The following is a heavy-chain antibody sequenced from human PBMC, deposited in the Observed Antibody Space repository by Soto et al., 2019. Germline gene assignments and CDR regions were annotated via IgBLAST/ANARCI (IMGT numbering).Heavy chain of an antibody. CDR3: AKDTLFTRGHKRDDVHYYYMDV. D-gene: IGHD2-21*01. CDR2: MSWSSGSI. V-gene: IGHV3-9*01. Sequence: EVQLVESGGGLVQPGRSLRLSCAASGFTFDDYAMHWVRQAPGKGLEWVSGMSWSSGSIGYADSVKGGSTISRDNAKNSLYLQMNSRRAEDTALYYCAKDTLFTRGHKRDDVHYYYMDVWVKGTTVTVSS. J-gene: IGHJ6*03. CDR1: GFTFDDYA.